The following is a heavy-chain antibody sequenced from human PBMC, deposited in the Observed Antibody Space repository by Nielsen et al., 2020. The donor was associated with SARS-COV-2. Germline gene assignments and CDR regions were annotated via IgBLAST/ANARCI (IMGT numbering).Heavy chain of an antibody. Sequence: GESLKISCAASGFTFSSYGMHWVRQAPGKGLEWVAVISYNGISNYYAHSVRGRFTISRDNANHALFLQMNSLRAEDTAVYYCARVYGIVWGKGTTVTVSS. CDR1: GFTFSSYG. J-gene: IGHJ6*04. D-gene: IGHD4-17*01. V-gene: IGHV3-33*05. CDR2: ISYNGISN. CDR3: ARVYGIV.